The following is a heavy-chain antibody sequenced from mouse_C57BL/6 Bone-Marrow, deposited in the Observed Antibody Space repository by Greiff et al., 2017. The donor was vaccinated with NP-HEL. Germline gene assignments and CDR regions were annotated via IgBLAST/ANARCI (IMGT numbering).Heavy chain of an antibody. J-gene: IGHJ3*01. CDR2: INPNNGGT. CDR3: ARTLYYDSFAY. D-gene: IGHD2-4*01. Sequence: EVQLQQSGPELVKPGASVKISCKASGYTFTDYYMNWVKQSHGKSLEWIGDINPNNGGTSYNQKFKGKATLTVDKSSSTAYMELRSLTSEDSAVYYCARTLYYDSFAYWGQGTLVTVSA. CDR1: GYTFTDYY. V-gene: IGHV1-26*01.